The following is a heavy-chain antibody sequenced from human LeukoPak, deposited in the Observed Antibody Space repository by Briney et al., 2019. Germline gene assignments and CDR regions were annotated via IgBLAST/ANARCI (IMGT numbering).Heavy chain of an antibody. Sequence: PGGSLRLSCAASGFTFSSYAIHWVRQAPGRGLEWVAIISYDGSNKYYADSVKGRYTISRDNSKNTLYLQMNSLRAEDTAVYYCARDHQQSRNLAGAPGYWGQGTLVTVSS. J-gene: IGHJ4*02. CDR3: ARDHQQSRNLAGAPGY. D-gene: IGHD1-26*01. CDR2: ISYDGSNK. CDR1: GFTFSSYA. V-gene: IGHV3-30*04.